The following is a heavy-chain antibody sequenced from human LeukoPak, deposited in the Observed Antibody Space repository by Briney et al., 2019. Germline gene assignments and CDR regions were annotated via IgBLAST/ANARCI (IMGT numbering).Heavy chain of an antibody. J-gene: IGHJ4*02. CDR3: TRDRRGAGLDY. Sequence: GGSLRLSCAASGFTFSSYWMHWVRQAPGKGLVWVSRINSDGSSTSYADSVKGRFTISRDNAKNTLYLQMNSLRAEDTAVYYCTRDRRGAGLDYWGQGTLVTVSS. V-gene: IGHV3-74*01. CDR1: GFTFSSYW. CDR2: INSDGSST. D-gene: IGHD3-16*01.